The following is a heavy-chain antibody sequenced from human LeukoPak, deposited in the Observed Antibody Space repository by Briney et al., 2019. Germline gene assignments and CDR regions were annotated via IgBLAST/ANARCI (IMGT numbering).Heavy chain of an antibody. V-gene: IGHV1-2*02. CDR1: GYTSTDYY. CDR2: INPDSGAT. J-gene: IGHJ4*02. CDR3: AREDSSGWVYFDY. Sequence: EPSVNVSCKASGYTSTDYYMHWVRQTPGQGPEWIRWINPDSGATNYAQKFQGRVTMTRDKSISTAHMELSRLRSDDTAVYYCAREDSSGWVYFDYWGQGTLVTVSS. D-gene: IGHD6-19*01.